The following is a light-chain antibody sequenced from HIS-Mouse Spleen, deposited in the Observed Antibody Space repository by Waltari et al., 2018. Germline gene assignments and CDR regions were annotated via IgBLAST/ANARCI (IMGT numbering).Light chain of an antibody. CDR2: DDS. V-gene: IGLV3-21*03. CDR1: NIGSKS. CDR3: QVWDSSSDHVV. J-gene: IGLJ2*01. Sequence: SYVLTQPPSVSVAPGKTARITCGGNNIGSKSVHGYQQKPGQATALVVYDDSDRPSGIPERFSGSNSGNTATLTISRVEAGDEADYYCQVWDSSSDHVVFGGGTKLTVL.